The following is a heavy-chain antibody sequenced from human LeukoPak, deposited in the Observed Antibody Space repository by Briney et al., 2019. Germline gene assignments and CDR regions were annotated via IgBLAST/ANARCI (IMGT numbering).Heavy chain of an antibody. Sequence: ASVKVSCKASGYTFTSYGISWVRQAPGQGLEWMGRIIPILGITNYAQKFQGRVTITADKSTSTAYMELSSLRSEDTAIYYCARDSREYYDILTGSNWFDPWGQGTLVTVSS. D-gene: IGHD3-9*01. CDR3: ARDSREYYDILTGSNWFDP. CDR2: IIPILGIT. J-gene: IGHJ5*02. CDR1: GYTFTSYG. V-gene: IGHV1-69*04.